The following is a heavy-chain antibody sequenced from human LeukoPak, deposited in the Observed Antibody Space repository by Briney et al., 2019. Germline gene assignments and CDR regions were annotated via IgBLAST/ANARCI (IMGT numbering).Heavy chain of an antibody. J-gene: IGHJ6*03. Sequence: ASVKVSCKASGYTFTSNGINWVRQAPGQGLEWMGWINPNSGDTHYAQKFQGRVTMTRDTSISTAYMELSKLTSDDTALYYCAAAPITGETHYYYYYYMDVWGKGTAVTVSS. CDR2: INPNSGDT. CDR3: AAAPITGETHYYYYYYMDV. D-gene: IGHD7-27*01. V-gene: IGHV1-2*02. CDR1: GYTFTSNG.